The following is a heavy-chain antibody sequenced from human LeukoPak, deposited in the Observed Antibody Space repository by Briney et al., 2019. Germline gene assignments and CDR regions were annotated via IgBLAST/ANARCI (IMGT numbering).Heavy chain of an antibody. Sequence: ASVKVSCKAAGYTFTRYGISWLRQVPGQGLEWMGWVSPYNGNTNYAQKLQGRVTMTTDTSTSTAYMELRSLRSDDTAVYYCARPYYDFWSGYPLSFDYWGQGTLVTVSS. CDR2: VSPYNGNT. CDR1: GYTFTRYG. V-gene: IGHV1-18*01. J-gene: IGHJ4*02. D-gene: IGHD3-3*01. CDR3: ARPYYDFWSGYPLSFDY.